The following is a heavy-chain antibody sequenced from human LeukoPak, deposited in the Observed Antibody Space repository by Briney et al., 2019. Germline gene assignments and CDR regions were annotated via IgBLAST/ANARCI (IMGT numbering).Heavy chain of an antibody. CDR3: ASGYSSGWYYFDY. CDR2: IIPILGIA. Sequence: SVKVSCKASGGTFSSYTISWVRQAPGQGLEWMGRIIPILGIANYAQKFQGRVTITADKSTSTAYMELSSLRSEDTAVYCCASGYSSGWYYFDYWGQGTLVTVSS. CDR1: GGTFSSYT. D-gene: IGHD6-19*01. V-gene: IGHV1-69*02. J-gene: IGHJ4*02.